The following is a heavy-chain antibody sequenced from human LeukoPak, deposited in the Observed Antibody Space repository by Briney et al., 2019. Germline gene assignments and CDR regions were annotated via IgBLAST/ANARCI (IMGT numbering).Heavy chain of an antibody. D-gene: IGHD3-3*01. Sequence: GGSLRLSCAASGFTFSSYGMHWVRQAPGKGLEWVAVISYDGSNKYYADSVKGRFTISRDNSKNTLYLQMNSLRAEDTAVYYCAKDRNDFWSGYFSSAFDIWGQGTMVTVSS. V-gene: IGHV3-30*18. CDR2: ISYDGSNK. CDR1: GFTFSSYG. J-gene: IGHJ3*02. CDR3: AKDRNDFWSGYFSSAFDI.